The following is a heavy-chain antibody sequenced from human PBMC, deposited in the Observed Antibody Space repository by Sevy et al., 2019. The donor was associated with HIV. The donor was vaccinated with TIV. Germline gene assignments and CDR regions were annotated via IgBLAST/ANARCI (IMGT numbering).Heavy chain of an antibody. Sequence: GGSLRLSCVASGFNFNIYSFSWVRQTPGKRLEWVSTFSFGCGKINYADSVQGRFTISRDDSKNTLYLEMNSLRVEDTAIYYCAREGCSKPHDYWGQGTLVTVSS. V-gene: IGHV3-23*01. J-gene: IGHJ4*02. D-gene: IGHD3-10*02. CDR3: AREGCSKPHDY. CDR1: GFNFNIYS. CDR2: FSFGCGKI.